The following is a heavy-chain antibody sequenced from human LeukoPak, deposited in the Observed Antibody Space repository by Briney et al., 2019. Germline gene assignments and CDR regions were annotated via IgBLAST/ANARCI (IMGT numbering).Heavy chain of an antibody. J-gene: IGHJ3*02. V-gene: IGHV3-23*01. D-gene: IGHD6-13*01. CDR2: ISGSGGST. CDR3: AKAYSSSWYTPYDAFDI. CDR1: GLTFSSYA. Sequence: GGSLRLSCAASGLTFSSYAMSWVRQAPGKGLEWVSAISGSGGSTYYADSVKGRFTISRDNSKNTLYLQMNSLRAEDTAVYYCAKAYSSSWYTPYDAFDIWGQGTMVTVSS.